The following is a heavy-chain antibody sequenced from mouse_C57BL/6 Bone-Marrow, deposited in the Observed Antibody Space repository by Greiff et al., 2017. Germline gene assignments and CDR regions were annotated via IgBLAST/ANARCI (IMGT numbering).Heavy chain of an antibody. V-gene: IGHV1-5*01. D-gene: IGHD1-1*01. CDR3: THDGSSFDWYFDV. CDR2: IYPGNSDT. J-gene: IGHJ1*03. Sequence: VQLQQSGTVLARPGASVKMSCKTSGYTFTSYWMHWVKQRPGQGLEWIGAIYPGNSDTSYNQKFKGKAKLTAVTSASTAYMERSSLTNEDSAVYDCTHDGSSFDWYFDVWGTGTTVTVSS. CDR1: GYTFTSYW.